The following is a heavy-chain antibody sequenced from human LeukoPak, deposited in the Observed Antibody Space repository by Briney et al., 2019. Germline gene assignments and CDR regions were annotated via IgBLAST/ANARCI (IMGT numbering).Heavy chain of an antibody. D-gene: IGHD3-22*01. J-gene: IGHJ4*02. CDR3: AREGVYYYDSSGSYYFDY. Sequence: PGGSLRLSCAASGFTFDDYGMSWVRQAPGKGREWVSGINWNGGSTGYADSVKGRFTISRDNAKNSLYLQMNSLRAEDTALYYCAREGVYYYDSSGSYYFDYWGQGTLVTVSS. CDR1: GFTFDDYG. CDR2: INWNGGST. V-gene: IGHV3-20*04.